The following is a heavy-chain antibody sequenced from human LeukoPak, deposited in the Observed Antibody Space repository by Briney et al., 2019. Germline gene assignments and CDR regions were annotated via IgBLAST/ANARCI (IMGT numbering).Heavy chain of an antibody. D-gene: IGHD3-3*01. Sequence: GGSLRLSCVASGFTFDDYAMHWVRQAPGKGLQWVSGIIWNSATTGYADSVKGRFTIPRDNAKNSLYLQMNSLRTEDTALYYCAKGPHYDFWSGDYYFDNWGQGTLVTVSS. V-gene: IGHV3-9*01. CDR1: GFTFDDYA. CDR3: AKGPHYDFWSGDYYFDN. J-gene: IGHJ4*02. CDR2: IIWNSATT.